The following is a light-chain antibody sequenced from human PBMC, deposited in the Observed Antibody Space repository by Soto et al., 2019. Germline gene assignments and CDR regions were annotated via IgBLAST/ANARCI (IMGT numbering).Light chain of an antibody. CDR2: GAS. CDR3: PQYNSWPPSYT. Sequence: EIVMTQSPATLSVSLGDRATLSCRASQSVSNYLAWYQQKPGQAPRLLIYGASTRATGIPARFSGSGSETDFTLTISSLQSEDFAVYYCPQYNSWPPSYTFGQGTKLEIK. J-gene: IGKJ2*01. CDR1: QSVSNY. V-gene: IGKV3-15*01.